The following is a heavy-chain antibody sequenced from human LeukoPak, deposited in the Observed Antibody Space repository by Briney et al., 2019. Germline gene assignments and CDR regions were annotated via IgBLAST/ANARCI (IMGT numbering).Heavy chain of an antibody. Sequence: GGSLRLSCAASGFNSKKHSLNWIRQAQGKGLEWVSSISSSVSHIYYADSVKGRFSISRDNAKNSLYLQLNSLTAEDTAVYFCATAYYYDESGLFWDRPLEYWGQGTLVTVSS. CDR3: ATAYYYDESGLFWDRPLEY. CDR2: ISSSVSHI. D-gene: IGHD3-22*01. J-gene: IGHJ4*02. V-gene: IGHV3-21*01. CDR1: GFNSKKHS.